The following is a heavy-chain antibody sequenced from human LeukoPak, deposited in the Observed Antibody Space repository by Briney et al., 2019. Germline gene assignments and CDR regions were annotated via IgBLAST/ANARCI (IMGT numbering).Heavy chain of an antibody. D-gene: IGHD3-22*01. V-gene: IGHV1-8*01. J-gene: IGHJ4*02. CDR2: MNPNSGNT. CDR1: GYTFTSYD. CDR3: ARGSDSSGYSIDY. Sequence: ASVKVSCKASGYTFTSYDINWVRQATGQGLEWMGWMNPNSGNTGYAQKFQGRVTMTSNTSISTAYMELSSLRSEDTAVYYCARGSDSSGYSIDYWGQGTLVTVSS.